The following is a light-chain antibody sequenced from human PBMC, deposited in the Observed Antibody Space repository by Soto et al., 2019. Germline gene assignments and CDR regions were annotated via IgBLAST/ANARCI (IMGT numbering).Light chain of an antibody. CDR1: QSVSSSY. Sequence: EIVLTQSPATLSVSPGESATLSCRASQSVSSSYLAWYQQKPGQAPSLLIYDASNRATGIPARFSGSGSGTDFTLTISSLEPEDFAVYYCQQRSNWPPLTFGGGTKVDIK. CDR3: QQRSNWPPLT. V-gene: IGKV3D-20*02. J-gene: IGKJ4*01. CDR2: DAS.